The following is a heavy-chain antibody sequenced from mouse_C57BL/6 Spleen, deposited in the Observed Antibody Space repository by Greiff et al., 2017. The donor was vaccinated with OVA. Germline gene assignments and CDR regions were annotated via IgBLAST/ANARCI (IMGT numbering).Heavy chain of an antibody. CDR1: GYTFTDYN. D-gene: IGHD4-1*01. J-gene: IGHJ2*01. CDR3: ASLPNWGLDY. V-gene: IGHV1-22*01. Sequence: VQLQQSGPELVKPGASVKMSCKASGYTFTDYNMHWVKQSHGKSLEWIGYINPNNGGTSYNQKFKGKATLTVNKSSSTAYMELRSLTSEDSAVYYCASLPNWGLDYWGQGTTLTVSS. CDR2: INPNNGGT.